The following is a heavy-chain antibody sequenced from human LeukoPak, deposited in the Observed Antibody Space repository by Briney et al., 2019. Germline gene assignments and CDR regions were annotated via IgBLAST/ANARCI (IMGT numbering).Heavy chain of an antibody. J-gene: IGHJ5*02. CDR2: INSDGSST. CDR3: ARRSQITIFGDNWFDP. CDR1: GFTFSSYW. D-gene: IGHD3-3*01. V-gene: IGHV3-74*01. Sequence: GGSLRLSFAASGFTFSSYWMHWVRQAPGKGLVWVSRINSDGSSTSYADSVKGRFTISRDNAKNTLYLQMNSLRAEDTAVYYCARRSQITIFGDNWFDPWGQGTLVTVSS.